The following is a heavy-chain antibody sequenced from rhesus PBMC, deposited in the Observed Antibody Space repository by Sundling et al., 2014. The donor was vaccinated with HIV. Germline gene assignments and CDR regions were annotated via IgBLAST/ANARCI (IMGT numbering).Heavy chain of an antibody. CDR1: GDSISGYY. J-gene: IGHJ4*01. CDR2: IGGSSGST. CDR3: ARKRLTFWSFIDY. D-gene: IGHD2-15*01. V-gene: IGHV4-165*02. Sequence: QVQLQESGPGLVKPSETLSLTCAVSGDSISGYYWTWIRQPPRKGLEWVGYIGGSSGSTDYNPSLKSRVTISTDTSKNQFSLKLSSVTAADTAMYFCARKRLTFWSFIDYWGQGVLVTVSS.